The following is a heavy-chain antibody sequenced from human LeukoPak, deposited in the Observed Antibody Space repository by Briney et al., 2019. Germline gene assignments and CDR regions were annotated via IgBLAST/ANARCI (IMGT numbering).Heavy chain of an antibody. CDR1: GYTFTGYY. V-gene: IGHV1-2*02. J-gene: IGHJ4*02. CDR3: ARQRETLADY. D-gene: IGHD2/OR15-2a*01. Sequence: ASVKVSCKASGYTFTGYYMHWVRQAPGQGLEWMGWINPNSGDTNYAQKFQGRVTMTRDTSISTAYMELSSLKASDTAMYYCARQRETLADYWGQGTLVTVSS. CDR2: INPNSGDT.